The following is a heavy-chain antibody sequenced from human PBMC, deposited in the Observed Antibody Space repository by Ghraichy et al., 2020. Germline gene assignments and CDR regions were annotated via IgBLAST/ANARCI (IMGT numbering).Heavy chain of an antibody. CDR1: GFTFSSYA. D-gene: IGHD5-12*01. CDR3: APDVDIVATIPSSDY. CDR2: ISGSGGST. Sequence: GGSLRLSCAASGFTFSSYAMSWVRQAPGKGLEWVSAISGSGGSTYYADSVKGRFTISRDNSKNTLYLQMNSLRAEDTAVYYCAPDVDIVATIPSSDYWGQGTLVTVSS. J-gene: IGHJ4*02. V-gene: IGHV3-23*01.